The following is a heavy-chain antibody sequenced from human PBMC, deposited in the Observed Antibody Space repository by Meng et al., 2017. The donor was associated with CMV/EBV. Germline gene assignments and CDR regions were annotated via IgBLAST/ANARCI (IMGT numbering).Heavy chain of an antibody. CDR2: INPNSGGT. D-gene: IGHD6-6*01. CDR1: GYTFTGYY. V-gene: IGHV1-2*02. J-gene: IGHJ4*02. CDR3: AKDHIAARPLYFDY. Sequence: ASVKVSCKASGYTFTGYYMHWVRQAPGQGFEWMGWINPNSGGTNYAQKFHGRVTMTRDTSISTAHMELSRLRSDDTAVYYCAKDHIAARPLYFDYWGQGTLVTVSS.